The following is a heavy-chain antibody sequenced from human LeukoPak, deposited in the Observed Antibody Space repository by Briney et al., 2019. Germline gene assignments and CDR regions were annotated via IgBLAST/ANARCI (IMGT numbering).Heavy chain of an antibody. CDR2: ISYSSSYI. J-gene: IGHJ5*02. D-gene: IGHD2-21*01. CDR1: GFTFSSYN. CDR3: ARDLANAGRGS. V-gene: IGHV3-21*01. Sequence: GGSLRLSCAASGFTFSSYNMNWVRQAPGKGLEWVSSISYSSSYIYYADSVKGRFTISRDNAKNSLYLQMNGLRAEDTAVYYCARDLANAGRGSWGQGTLVTVSS.